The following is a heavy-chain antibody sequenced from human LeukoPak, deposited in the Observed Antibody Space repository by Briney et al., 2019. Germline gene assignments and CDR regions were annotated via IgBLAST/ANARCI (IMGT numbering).Heavy chain of an antibody. J-gene: IGHJ5*02. CDR2: ISHSGST. D-gene: IGHD1-7*01. CDR3: ARPTSWVNYFDP. V-gene: IGHV4-34*01. Sequence: PSETLSLSCAVLGGSFSGYYWSWIRQPPGKGLEWIGEISHSGSTNYNPSLKSRVTISLDMSKNHFSLKLNSETAADTAVYYCARPTSWVNYFDPWGQGTLVTVSS. CDR1: GGSFSGYY.